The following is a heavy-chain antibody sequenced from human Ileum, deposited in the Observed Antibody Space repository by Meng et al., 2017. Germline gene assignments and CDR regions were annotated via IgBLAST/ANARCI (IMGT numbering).Heavy chain of an antibody. CDR3: AKGQTNSWYYFDY. Sequence: GGSLRLSCAASGFTFSNYPMSWVRQAPGKGLEWVSVISDSDGRTYYTDSVKGRFSISRDNSKNTLYLQMNSLRAEDTAVYYCAKGQTNSWYYFDYWGQGTLVTVSS. V-gene: IGHV3-23*01. D-gene: IGHD6-13*01. CDR1: GFTFSNYP. CDR2: ISDSDGRT. J-gene: IGHJ4*02.